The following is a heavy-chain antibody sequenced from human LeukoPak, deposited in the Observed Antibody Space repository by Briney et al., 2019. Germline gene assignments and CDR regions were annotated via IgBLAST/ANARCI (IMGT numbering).Heavy chain of an antibody. CDR1: GFGSKNYA. CDR3: ARQPAGYSYGAGAFDI. V-gene: IGHV3-23*01. J-gene: IGHJ3*02. CDR2: IRATGVNT. D-gene: IGHD5-18*01. Sequence: GGSLRLSCTTSGFGSKNYAMSWVRLAPGKGLEWVSIIRATGVNTYYAGSVTGRFTISRDNSKNTLYLQMDSLRAEDTAVYYCARQPAGYSYGAGAFDIWGQGTMVTVSS.